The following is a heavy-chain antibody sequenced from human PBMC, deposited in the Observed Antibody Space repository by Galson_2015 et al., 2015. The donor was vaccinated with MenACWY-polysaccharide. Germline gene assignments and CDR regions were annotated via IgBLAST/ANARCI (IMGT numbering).Heavy chain of an antibody. Sequence: SVKVSCKASGYTFTSYGISWVRQAPGQGLEWMGWISAYNGNTNYAQKLQGRVTMTTDTSTSTAYMELRSLRSDDTAVYYCARVDPDYGDYVPIDYWGQGTLVTVSS. CDR2: ISAYNGNT. D-gene: IGHD4-17*01. CDR3: ARVDPDYGDYVPIDY. CDR1: GYTFTSYG. J-gene: IGHJ4*02. V-gene: IGHV1-18*01.